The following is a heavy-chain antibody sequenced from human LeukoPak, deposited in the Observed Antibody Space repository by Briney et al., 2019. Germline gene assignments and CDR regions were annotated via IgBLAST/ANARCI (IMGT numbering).Heavy chain of an antibody. Sequence: SETLFLTCTVSGGSISSYYWSWIRQPAGKGLEWIGRTYTSGSTNYNPSLKSRVTISVDTSKNQFSLRLSSVTAADTAVYYCARQREGYCSGGTCYNNWFDPWGQGTLVTVSS. CDR2: TYTSGST. V-gene: IGHV4-4*07. D-gene: IGHD2-15*01. J-gene: IGHJ5*02. CDR1: GGSISSYY. CDR3: ARQREGYCSGGTCYNNWFDP.